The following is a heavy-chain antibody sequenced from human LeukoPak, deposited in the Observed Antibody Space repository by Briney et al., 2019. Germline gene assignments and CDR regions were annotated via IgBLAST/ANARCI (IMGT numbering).Heavy chain of an antibody. CDR2: INHSGST. V-gene: IGHV4-34*01. D-gene: IGHD4-23*01. Sequence: PSETLSLTCAVYGGSSSGYYWSWIRQPPGKGLEWIGEINHSGSTNYNPSLKSRVTISVDTSKNQFSLKLSSVTAADTAVYYCARGSSVTLYYYYYMDVWGKGTTVTVSS. J-gene: IGHJ6*03. CDR3: ARGSSVTLYYYYYMDV. CDR1: GGSSSGYY.